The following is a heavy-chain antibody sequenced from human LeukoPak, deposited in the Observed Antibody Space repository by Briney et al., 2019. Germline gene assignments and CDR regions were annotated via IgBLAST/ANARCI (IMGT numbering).Heavy chain of an antibody. CDR3: AKVTGTASAYFDY. V-gene: IGHV3-30*18. Sequence: GGSLRLSCAASGFTFSSYGMHWVRQAPGKGLEWVAVISYDGSNKYYADSVKGRFTISRDNSKNTLYLQMNSLRAEDTAVYYCAKVTGTASAYFDYWGQGTLVTVSS. CDR1: GFTFSSYG. J-gene: IGHJ4*02. D-gene: IGHD3-10*01. CDR2: ISYDGSNK.